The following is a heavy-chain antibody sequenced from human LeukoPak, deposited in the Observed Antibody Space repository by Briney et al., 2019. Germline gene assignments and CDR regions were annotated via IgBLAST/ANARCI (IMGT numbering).Heavy chain of an antibody. V-gene: IGHV3-21*01. J-gene: IGHJ5*02. D-gene: IGHD3-9*01. CDR1: GFTFSSYS. CDR3: ARAAIFGWFDP. CDR2: ISSSSSYI. Sequence: GGSLRLSCAASGFTFSSYSMNWVRRVPGKGLEWVSFISSSSSYIYYADSVQGRFTISRDSAKNSLYLQMNSLRAEDTAVYYCARAAIFGWFDPWGQGTLVTVSS.